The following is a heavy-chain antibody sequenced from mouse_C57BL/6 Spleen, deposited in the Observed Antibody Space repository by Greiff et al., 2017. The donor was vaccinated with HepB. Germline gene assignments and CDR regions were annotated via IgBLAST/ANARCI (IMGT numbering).Heavy chain of an antibody. CDR2: IDPNSGGT. CDR3: AENYYGSSYWYFDV. Sequence: QQSCKASGYTFTSYWMHWVKQRPGRGLEWIGRIDPNSGGTKYNEKFKSKATLTVDKPSSTAYMQLSSLTSEDSAVYYCAENYYGSSYWYFDVWGTGTTVTVSS. J-gene: IGHJ1*03. D-gene: IGHD1-1*01. CDR1: GYTFTSYW. V-gene: IGHV1-72*01.